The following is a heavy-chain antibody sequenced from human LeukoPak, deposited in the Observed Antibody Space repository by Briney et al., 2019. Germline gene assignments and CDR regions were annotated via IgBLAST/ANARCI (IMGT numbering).Heavy chain of an antibody. Sequence: SEALSLTCTVSGGSISTDGNYWGWIRQPPGKGLEWIGTIYYRGSTYYNLSLESRVSMSVDTSKNQFSLSLSSMTAADTAVYYCARFFGSCFDHWGQGTLVTVSS. CDR1: GGSISTDGNY. D-gene: IGHD3-3*01. CDR2: IYYRGST. V-gene: IGHV4-39*01. J-gene: IGHJ4*02. CDR3: ARFFGSCFDH.